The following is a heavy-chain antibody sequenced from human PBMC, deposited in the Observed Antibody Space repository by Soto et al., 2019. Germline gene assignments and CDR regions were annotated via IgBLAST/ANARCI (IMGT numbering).Heavy chain of an antibody. J-gene: IGHJ4*02. CDR2: ISGSGGST. D-gene: IGHD3-10*01. CDR1: GFTFSSYA. V-gene: IGHV3-23*01. Sequence: EVQLLESGGGLVQPGGSLGLSCAASGFTFSSYAMSWVRQAPGKGLEWVSAISGSGGSTYYADSVKGRFTISRDNSKNTLYLQMNSLRAEDTAVYYCAKDHYYGSGSYYSPFDYWGQGTLVTVSS. CDR3: AKDHYYGSGSYYSPFDY.